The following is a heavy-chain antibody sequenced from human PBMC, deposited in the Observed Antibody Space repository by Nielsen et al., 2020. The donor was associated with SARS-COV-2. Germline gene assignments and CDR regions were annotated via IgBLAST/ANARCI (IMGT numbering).Heavy chain of an antibody. V-gene: IGHV3-53*01. CDR1: GFTVSRNY. CDR2: IYSGGDT. D-gene: IGHD3-22*01. Sequence: GESLKISCAASGFTVSRNYMSWVRQAPGKGLEWVSVIYSGGDTFYADSVKGRFTISRDNSKNTLYLEMNSLRAEDTAVYYCARAPITMIVVVNAFDIWGQGTMVTVSS. CDR3: ARAPITMIVVVNAFDI. J-gene: IGHJ3*02.